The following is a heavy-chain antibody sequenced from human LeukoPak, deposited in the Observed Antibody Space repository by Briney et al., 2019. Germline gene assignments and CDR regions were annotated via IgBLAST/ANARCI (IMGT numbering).Heavy chain of an antibody. V-gene: IGHV1-69*06. CDR1: GGTFSSYA. J-gene: IGHJ6*03. CDR3: ARARDSSSWYFPLDYYYYMDV. CDR2: IIPIFGTT. Sequence: SVPVSCKASGGTFSSYAISWVRQAPAQGLEWLGGIIPIFGTTNYAQRFQGRVTITADKSTSTAYMELSSLRSEDTAVYYCARARDSSSWYFPLDYYYYMDVWGKGTTVTVSS. D-gene: IGHD6-13*01.